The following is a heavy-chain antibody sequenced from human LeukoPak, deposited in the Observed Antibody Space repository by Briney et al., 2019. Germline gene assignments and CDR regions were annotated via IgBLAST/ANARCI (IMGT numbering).Heavy chain of an antibody. CDR2: IWNDGSHQ. CDR3: ARQKGLSAFDI. Sequence: GGSLRLSCTMFGFSFSTYGMHWVGQASANGLEWVAVIWNDGSHQYYTDSVKGRFTISRDNSKNTVYLQMNSLRADDTALYYCARQKGLSAFDIWGQGTMVTVSS. D-gene: IGHD6-19*01. V-gene: IGHV3-33*01. J-gene: IGHJ3*02. CDR1: GFSFSTYG.